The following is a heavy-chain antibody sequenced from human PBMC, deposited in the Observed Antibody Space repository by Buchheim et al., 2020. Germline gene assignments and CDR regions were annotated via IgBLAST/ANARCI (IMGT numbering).Heavy chain of an antibody. D-gene: IGHD3-22*01. Sequence: EVQLVESGGGLVQPGGSLRLSCAASGFTFSGSEMNWVRQAPGKGLEWVSYIGPSASTIYYADSVKGRFTISRDNAKNSLYLQMDSLRAEDSAVYYGARVNPWSMIVAGGQGTL. CDR1: GFTFSGSE. CDR3: ARVNPWSMIVA. J-gene: IGHJ4*02. CDR2: IGPSASTI. V-gene: IGHV3-48*03.